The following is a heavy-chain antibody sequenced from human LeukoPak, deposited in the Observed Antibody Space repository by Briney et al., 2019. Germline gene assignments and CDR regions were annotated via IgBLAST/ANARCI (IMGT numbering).Heavy chain of an antibody. D-gene: IGHD2-2*01. Sequence: PSETLSLTCTVFGGSMSGYYWSWIRQPPGKGLEWIGCIYNRGKTNYNPSLKSRVTISIDTAKNQFSLRLSSVTAADTALYYCARNRVPGGSWGQGTLVTVSS. V-gene: IGHV4-59*01. CDR3: ARNRVPGGS. CDR1: GGSMSGYY. CDR2: IYNRGKT. J-gene: IGHJ5*02.